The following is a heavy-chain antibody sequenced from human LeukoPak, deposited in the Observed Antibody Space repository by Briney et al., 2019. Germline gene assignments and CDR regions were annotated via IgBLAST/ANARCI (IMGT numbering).Heavy chain of an antibody. V-gene: IGHV1-2*02. J-gene: IGHJ4*02. D-gene: IGHD6-13*01. Sequence: ASVKVSCKASGYTFTGYYMHWVRQAPGQGLEWMGWINPNSGGTNYAQKFQGRVTMTRDTSISTAYMELSRLRSDDTAVYYCARVHRYSSSWYRCSDYWGQGTLVTVSS. CDR3: ARVHRYSSSWYRCSDY. CDR1: GYTFTGYY. CDR2: INPNSGGT.